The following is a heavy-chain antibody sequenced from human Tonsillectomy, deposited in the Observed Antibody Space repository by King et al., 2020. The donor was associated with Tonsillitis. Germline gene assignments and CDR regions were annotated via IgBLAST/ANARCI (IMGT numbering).Heavy chain of an antibody. V-gene: IGHV3-7*01. CDR1: GFTFSRYW. Sequence: DVQLVKSGGGLVQPGGSLRLSCAVSGFTFSRYWMSWVRQAPGKGLEWVANIKEDGSDKHYVDSVKGRFTISRDNAKNSLFLQMNSLRAEDTAVYYCATEGGRSGSGYWGQGTLVTVSS. J-gene: IGHJ4*02. D-gene: IGHD3-10*01. CDR2: IKEDGSDK. CDR3: ATEGGRSGSGY.